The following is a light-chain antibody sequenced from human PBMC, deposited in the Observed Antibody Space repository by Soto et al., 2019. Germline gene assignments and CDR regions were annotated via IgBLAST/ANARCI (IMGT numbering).Light chain of an antibody. CDR3: RKYNSAPYT. Sequence: DIQMTQSPSSLSASVGDRVTITCRASQDISNYLAWYQQKPGKVPKLLIYAASSLQSGVPPRFSGSRSGTDFTLTISSLQPEDFATYYCRKYNSAPYTFGQGTKLDIK. CDR2: AAS. J-gene: IGKJ2*01. CDR1: QDISNY. V-gene: IGKV1-27*01.